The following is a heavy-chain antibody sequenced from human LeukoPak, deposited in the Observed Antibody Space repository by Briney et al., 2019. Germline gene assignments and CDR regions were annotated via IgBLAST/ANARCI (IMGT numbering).Heavy chain of an antibody. CDR3: ARDAYYCGSGSLESNYYYYMDV. Sequence: KTGGSLRLSCAASGFTFSSYSMNWVRQAPGRGLEWVSSISCRSTSIYYADSVKGRFTISRDNAKNSLNLQMNSLRAEDTAVYYCARDAYYCGSGSLESNYYYYMDVWGKGTTVTVSS. CDR1: GFTFSSYS. J-gene: IGHJ6*03. D-gene: IGHD3-10*01. CDR2: ISCRSTSI. V-gene: IGHV3-21*01.